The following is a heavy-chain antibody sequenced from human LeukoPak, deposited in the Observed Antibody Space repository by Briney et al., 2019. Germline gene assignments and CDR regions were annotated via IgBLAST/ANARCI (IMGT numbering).Heavy chain of an antibody. CDR2: ISSSASTI. CDR3: ARVGASYGALDY. J-gene: IGHJ4*02. D-gene: IGHD1-26*01. CDR1: GVTFSTFE. V-gene: IGHV3-48*03. Sequence: PGGSLRLSCAASGVTFSTFEVNWVRQAPGKGLEWVSFISSSASTIFYADSVKGRFTISRDNARNSLYPQMNSLRFEDTAIYYCARVGASYGALDYWGQGALVTVSS.